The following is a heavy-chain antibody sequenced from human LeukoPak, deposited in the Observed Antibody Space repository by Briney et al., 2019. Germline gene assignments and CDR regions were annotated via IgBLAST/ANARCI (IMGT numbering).Heavy chain of an antibody. Sequence: GESLKISCKGSGYSFTGYWIGWVRQMPGKGLEWMGSIYPGDSDTRYSPSFQGQVTISADKSISTAYLQWSSLKASDTAMYYCARLRYSSTWYRFDYFDYWGQGTLVTVSS. CDR3: ARLRYSSTWYRFDYFDY. CDR1: GYSFTGYW. CDR2: IYPGDSDT. V-gene: IGHV5-51*01. J-gene: IGHJ4*02. D-gene: IGHD6-13*01.